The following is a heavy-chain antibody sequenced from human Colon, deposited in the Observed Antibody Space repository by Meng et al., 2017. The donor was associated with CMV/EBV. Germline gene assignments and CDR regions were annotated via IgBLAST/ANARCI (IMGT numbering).Heavy chain of an antibody. CDR2: LSHEGSNA. V-gene: IGHV3-74*01. D-gene: IGHD3-10*01. Sequence: GESLKISCAASGLTLGRYWMHWVRQVPGKGPMWVSRLSHEGSNAIYADSVKGRFTVSRDNSKNTLYLQMNSLRAEDTAVYYCAKDAHLWFYFDYWGQGTLVTVSS. CDR3: AKDAHLWFYFDY. CDR1: GLTLGRYW. J-gene: IGHJ4*02.